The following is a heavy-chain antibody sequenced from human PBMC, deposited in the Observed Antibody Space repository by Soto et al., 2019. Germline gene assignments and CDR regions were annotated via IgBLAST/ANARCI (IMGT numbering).Heavy chain of an antibody. V-gene: IGHV3-48*02. J-gene: IGHJ4*02. CDR2: ISSSSAI. Sequence: PGGSLRLSCAASGFTFSTYSMNWVRQAPGKGLEWVSYISSSSAIYYTDSVKGRFTISRDNAKNSLYLQVNSLRDEDTAVYYCAIKGGYFDALDYWGQGTLVTVSS. D-gene: IGHD3-9*01. CDR3: AIKGGYFDALDY. CDR1: GFTFSTYS.